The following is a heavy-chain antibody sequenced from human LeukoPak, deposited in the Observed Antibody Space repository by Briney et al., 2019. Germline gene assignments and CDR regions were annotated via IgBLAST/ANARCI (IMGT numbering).Heavy chain of an antibody. Sequence: SETLSLTCTASGYSISSGYYWGWIRQPPGKGLEWIGSIYHSGSTYYNPSLKSRVTKSVDTSKNQFSLKLSSVTAADTAVYYCARGPYDILTGYLTFDYWGQGTLVTVSS. CDR2: IYHSGST. CDR3: ARGPYDILTGYLTFDY. D-gene: IGHD3-9*01. J-gene: IGHJ4*02. V-gene: IGHV4-38-2*02. CDR1: GYSISSGYY.